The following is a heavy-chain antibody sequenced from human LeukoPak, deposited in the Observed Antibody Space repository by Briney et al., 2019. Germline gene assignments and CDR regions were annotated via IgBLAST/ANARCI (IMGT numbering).Heavy chain of an antibody. J-gene: IGHJ5*02. V-gene: IGHV4-61*01. CDR1: GGSISGSSYY. CDR2: IYYSGST. Sequence: PSETLSLTCTVSGGSISGSSYYWSWIRQPPGKGLEWIGYIYYSGSTNYNPSLKSRVTISVDTSKNQFSLKLSSVTAADTAVYYCARVWMGYRNLRVSNWFDPWGQGTLVTVSS. D-gene: IGHD4-11*01. CDR3: ARVWMGYRNLRVSNWFDP.